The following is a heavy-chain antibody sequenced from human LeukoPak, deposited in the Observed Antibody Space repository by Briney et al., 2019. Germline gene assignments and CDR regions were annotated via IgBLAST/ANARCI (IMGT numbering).Heavy chain of an antibody. CDR2: VWYDGTNI. CDR1: GFTFSTYG. V-gene: IGHV3-33*01. CDR3: ARGRDGYNHDTFDL. D-gene: IGHD5-24*01. Sequence: GRSLRLSCAASGFTFSTYGMHWVRQAPGKGLEWVAVVWYDGTNIHYVDSVKGRFTISRDNSKNTLYLQMNSLRAEDTAVYYCARGRDGYNHDTFDLWGQGTMVTVSS. J-gene: IGHJ3*01.